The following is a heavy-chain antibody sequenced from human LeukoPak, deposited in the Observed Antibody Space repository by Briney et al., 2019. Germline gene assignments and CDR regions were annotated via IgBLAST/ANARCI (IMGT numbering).Heavy chain of an antibody. Sequence: SETLSLTCAVYGGSFSGYYWSWIRQPPGKGLEWIGEINHSGSTNYNPSLKSRVTISVDTSKNQFSLKLSSVTAADTAVYYCALVSEYYDIFTDFHICRYDFDYWGQGTLVTVSS. J-gene: IGHJ4*01. V-gene: IGHV4-34*01. CDR1: GGSFSGYY. CDR3: ALVSEYYDIFTDFHICRYDFDY. CDR2: INHSGST. D-gene: IGHD3-9*01.